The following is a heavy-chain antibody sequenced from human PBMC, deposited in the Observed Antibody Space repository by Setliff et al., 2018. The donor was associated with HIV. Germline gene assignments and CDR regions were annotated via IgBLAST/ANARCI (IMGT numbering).Heavy chain of an antibody. CDR2: VNHSGTT. CDR1: GAPLNGFF. Sequence: SDTLSLTCAVYGAPLNGFFWGWVRQRPERXXXWIGEVNHSGTTNYNPYLKSRVTISVDTSKNQFSLRVKSVTAGDTGLYFCSRRRGPMVWXVDPAPSFFFDYWGQGTPVTVPQ. D-gene: IGHD3-10*01. J-gene: IGHJ4*02. V-gene: IGHV4-34*01. CDR3: SRRRGPMVWXVDPAPSFFFDY.